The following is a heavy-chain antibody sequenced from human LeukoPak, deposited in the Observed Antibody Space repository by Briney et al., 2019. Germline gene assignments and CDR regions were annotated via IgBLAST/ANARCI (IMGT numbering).Heavy chain of an antibody. CDR2: IKKDGSET. CDR3: ARDGAARGSGSFGD. CDR1: GFSFSSYW. J-gene: IGHJ4*02. V-gene: IGHV3-7*03. Sequence: GGSLRLSCTASGFSFSSYWMSWVRQAPGKGLEWVANIKKDGSETFYVDSVKGRFTISRDNAKNSLFLQMNSLRADDTAVYFCARDGAARGSGSFGDWGQGTLVTVSS. D-gene: IGHD3-10*01.